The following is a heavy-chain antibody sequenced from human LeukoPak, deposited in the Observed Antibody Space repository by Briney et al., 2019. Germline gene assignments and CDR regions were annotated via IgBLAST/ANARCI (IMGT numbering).Heavy chain of an antibody. J-gene: IGHJ4*02. CDR3: ARQRDGLNYYDY. V-gene: IGHV6-1*01. Sequence: PSQTLSLTCAISGDSVSSTSAAWNWIRQSPSRGLQWLGRTYYRSKWYNDHAESVNGRITINPDTSKNQFSLQLNSVTPEDTAVYYCARQRDGLNYYDYWGQGTLVTVSS. CDR1: GDSVSSTSAA. D-gene: IGHD5-24*01. CDR2: TYYRSKWYN.